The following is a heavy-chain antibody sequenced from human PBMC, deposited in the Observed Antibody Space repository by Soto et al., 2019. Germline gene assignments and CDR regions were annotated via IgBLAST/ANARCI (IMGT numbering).Heavy chain of an antibody. D-gene: IGHD3-3*01. V-gene: IGHV1-69*13. J-gene: IGHJ4*02. CDR1: GGTFSSYA. Sequence: SVKVSCKASGGTFSSYAISWVRQAPGQGLEWMGGIIPIFGTANYAQKFQGRVTITADESTSTAYMELSSLRSEDTAVYYCARGDYDFWSGRTTAFDYWGQGTLVTVSS. CDR3: ARGDYDFWSGRTTAFDY. CDR2: IIPIFGTA.